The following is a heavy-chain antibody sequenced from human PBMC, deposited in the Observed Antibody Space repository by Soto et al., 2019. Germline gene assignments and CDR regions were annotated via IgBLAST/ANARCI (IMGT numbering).Heavy chain of an antibody. V-gene: IGHV1-46*01. CDR1: GDTFTSYY. D-gene: IGHD6-13*01. Sequence: ASVKVSCKASGDTFTSYYMHWVRQAPGQGLEGMGIINPSGGSTSYAQKFQGRVTMTRDTSTSTVYMELSSLRSEDTAVYYCARARAAAGPDYWGQGTLVTVSS. CDR3: ARARAAAGPDY. CDR2: INPSGGST. J-gene: IGHJ4*02.